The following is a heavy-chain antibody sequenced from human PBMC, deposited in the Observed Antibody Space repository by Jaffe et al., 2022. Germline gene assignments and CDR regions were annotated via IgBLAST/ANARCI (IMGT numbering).Heavy chain of an antibody. CDR2: INPNSGGT. Sequence: QVQLVQSGAEVKKPGASVKVSCKASGYTFTGYYMHWVRQAPGQGLEWMGRINPNSGGTNYAQKFQGRVTMTRDTSISTAYMELSRLRSDDTAVYYCARIPRDYGDYLPWDYWGQGTLVTVSS. D-gene: IGHD4-17*01. CDR1: GYTFTGYY. CDR3: ARIPRDYGDYLPWDY. J-gene: IGHJ4*02. V-gene: IGHV1-2*06.